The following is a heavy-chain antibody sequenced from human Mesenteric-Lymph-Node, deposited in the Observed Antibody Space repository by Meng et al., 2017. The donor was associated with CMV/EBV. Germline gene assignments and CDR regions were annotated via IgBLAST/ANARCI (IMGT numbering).Heavy chain of an antibody. D-gene: IGHD6-6*01. V-gene: IGHV4-39*07. Sequence: GSLRLSCTVSGGSISSSSYYWGWIRQPPGKGLEWIGSIYYSGSTYYNPSLKSRVTISVDTSKNQFSLKLSSVTAADTAVYYCARDKYEYSSSSPNWFDPWGQGTLVTVSS. CDR1: GGSISSSSYY. J-gene: IGHJ5*02. CDR2: IYYSGST. CDR3: ARDKYEYSSSSPNWFDP.